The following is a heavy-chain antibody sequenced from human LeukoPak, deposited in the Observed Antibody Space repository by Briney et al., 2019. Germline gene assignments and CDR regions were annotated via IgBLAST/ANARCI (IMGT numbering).Heavy chain of an antibody. Sequence: GGSLRLSCAASGFTVSSNYMSWVRQAPGKGLEWVSVIYSGGSTYYADSVKGRFTISRDNSKNTLYLQMNSLRAEDTAVYYCAKVPLNYYDTMVYFDYWGQGTLVTVSS. CDR2: IYSGGST. D-gene: IGHD3-22*01. J-gene: IGHJ4*02. CDR3: AKVPLNYYDTMVYFDY. V-gene: IGHV3-53*01. CDR1: GFTVSSNY.